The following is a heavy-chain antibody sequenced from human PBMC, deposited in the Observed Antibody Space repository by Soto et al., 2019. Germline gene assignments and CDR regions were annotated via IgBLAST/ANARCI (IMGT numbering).Heavy chain of an antibody. V-gene: IGHV1-2*04. D-gene: IGHD2-2*01. J-gene: IGHJ4*02. CDR3: ARSSGEAAAAMSFDY. CDR1: GYTFTGYY. Sequence: ASVKVSCKASGYTFTGYYMHWVRQAPGQGLEWMGWINPNSGGTNYAQKFQGWVTMTRDTSISTAYMELSRLGSDDTAVYYCARSSGEAAAAMSFDYWGQGTLVTVSS. CDR2: INPNSGGT.